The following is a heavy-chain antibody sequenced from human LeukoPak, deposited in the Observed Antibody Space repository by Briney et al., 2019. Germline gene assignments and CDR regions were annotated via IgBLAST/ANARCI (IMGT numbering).Heavy chain of an antibody. CDR3: ASTYYYDSSGYYPFDY. D-gene: IGHD3-22*01. J-gene: IGHJ4*02. V-gene: IGHV4-59*01. CDR1: GGSISSYY. CDR2: IYYSGST. Sequence: SETLSLTCTVSGGSISSYYWSWIRQPPGKGLEWIGYIYYSGSTNYNPSLKSRVTISVDTSKNQFSLKLSSVTAADTAVYYCASTYYYDSSGYYPFDYWGQGTLVTVSS.